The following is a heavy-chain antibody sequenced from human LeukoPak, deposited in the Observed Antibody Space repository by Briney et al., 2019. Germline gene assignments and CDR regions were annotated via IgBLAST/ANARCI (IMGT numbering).Heavy chain of an antibody. V-gene: IGHV4-59*01. CDR3: ARDVIAAAEDYYMDV. Sequence: PSETLSLTCGVSGGAITNYYWNWIRQAPGKGLEWLGYIYYTGSTTYNPSVKSRITISLDTSKKQISLKLRSVTAADTAVYYCARDVIAAAEDYYMDVWGKGTTVTVSS. D-gene: IGHD6-13*01. J-gene: IGHJ6*03. CDR1: GGAITNYY. CDR2: IYYTGST.